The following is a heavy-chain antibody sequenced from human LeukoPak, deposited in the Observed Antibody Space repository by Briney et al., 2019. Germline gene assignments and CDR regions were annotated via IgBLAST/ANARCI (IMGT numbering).Heavy chain of an antibody. Sequence: PGGSLRLSCETAGFTFSSYVMHWVRRTPGKGLVWVSRISHDGIISYADSVKGRFTISRDNAKNTLILQMNSLRVEDTAVYYCARDWVYKMDYWGRGTLVTVSS. CDR1: GFTFSSYV. CDR3: ARDWVYKMDY. CDR2: ISHDGII. J-gene: IGHJ4*02. D-gene: IGHD5-24*01. V-gene: IGHV3-74*01.